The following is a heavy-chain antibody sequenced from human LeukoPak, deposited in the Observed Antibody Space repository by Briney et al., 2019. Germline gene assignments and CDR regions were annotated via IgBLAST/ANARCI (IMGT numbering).Heavy chain of an antibody. CDR3: ARVGVVFDY. V-gene: IGHV4-39*01. J-gene: IGHJ4*02. Sequence: SETLSLTCTVSGDSISSRSYYWGWIRQPPGKGLEWIGSIYYSGITYYNPSLKSRVTISVDTSKNQFSLKLSSVTAADTAVYYCARVGVVFDYWGQGTLVTVSS. CDR2: IYYSGIT. CDR1: GDSISSRSYY. D-gene: IGHD3-16*01.